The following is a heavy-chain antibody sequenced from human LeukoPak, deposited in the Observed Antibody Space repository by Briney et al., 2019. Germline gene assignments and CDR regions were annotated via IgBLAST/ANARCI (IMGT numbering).Heavy chain of an antibody. V-gene: IGHV5-51*01. CDR1: GYNFISNW. Sequence: GESLKISCKGSGYNFISNWIAWVRQMPGKGLEWMGIIYPADSHTRYSPSFQGQVTISADKSIGTAYLQWSSLEASDTAMYYCARTDCSSTDCYLFDYWGQGTVVTVSP. CDR3: ARTDCSSTDCYLFDY. D-gene: IGHD2-2*01. J-gene: IGHJ4*02. CDR2: IYPADSHT.